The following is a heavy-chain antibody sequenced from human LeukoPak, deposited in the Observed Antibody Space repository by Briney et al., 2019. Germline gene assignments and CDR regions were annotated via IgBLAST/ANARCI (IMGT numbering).Heavy chain of an antibody. D-gene: IGHD5-24*01. V-gene: IGHV1-2*04. CDR1: GYTFTGYY. CDR2: INPNSGGT. CDR3: ARAGTAEMTPLAY. Sequence: ASVKVSCKASGYTFTGYYMHWVRQAPGQGLEWMGWINPNSGGTNYAQKFQGWVTMTRDTSISTAYMELSRLRSDDTAVYYCARAGTAEMTPLAYWGQGTLVTVSS. J-gene: IGHJ4*02.